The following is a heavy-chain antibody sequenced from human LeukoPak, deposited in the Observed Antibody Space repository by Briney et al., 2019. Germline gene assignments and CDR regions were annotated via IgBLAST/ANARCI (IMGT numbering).Heavy chain of an antibody. CDR3: AKERGGYGTHANDY. CDR2: ISGSGDNT. V-gene: IGHV3-23*01. Sequence: GGSLRLSCAASGVTFSSYAMSWVRQAPGKGLEWVSVISGSGDNTYYADSVKGRFTISRDNAKNSLYLQMNSLRAEDTAVYYCAKERGGYGTHANDYWGQGTLVTVSS. CDR1: GVTFSSYA. D-gene: IGHD3-16*01. J-gene: IGHJ4*02.